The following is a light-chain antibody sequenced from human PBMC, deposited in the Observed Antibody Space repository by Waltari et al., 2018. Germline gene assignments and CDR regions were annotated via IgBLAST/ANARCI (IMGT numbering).Light chain of an antibody. CDR1: SSDDGTYNL. CDR3: CSYAGLGIYV. CDR2: EVT. Sequence: QSGLTQPASVSGSPGPSITISCTGTSSDDGTYNLFSWYQQYPGKAPKLMVYEVTKRTSGVSDRFSGSKSGNTASLTIYGLQSEDEADYYCCSYAGLGIYVFGTGTKVTVL. J-gene: IGLJ1*01. V-gene: IGLV2-23*02.